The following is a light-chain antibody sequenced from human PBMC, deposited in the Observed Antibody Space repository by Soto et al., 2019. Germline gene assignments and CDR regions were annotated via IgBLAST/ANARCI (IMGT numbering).Light chain of an antibody. CDR3: QRYNNWPLT. V-gene: IGKV3-15*01. Sequence: VVMTQSPATLSVSPGEGATLSCRASQGIGDTLAWYQHKPGQTPRLLSYDTPTRPTGGPARFSGSRSGTEFTLTISSLQSEDFAVYYCQRYNNWPLTFGGGTKVESK. CDR2: DTP. CDR1: QGIGDT. J-gene: IGKJ4*01.